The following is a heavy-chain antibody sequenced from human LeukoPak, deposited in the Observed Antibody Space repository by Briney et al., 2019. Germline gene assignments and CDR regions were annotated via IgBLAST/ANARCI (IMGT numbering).Heavy chain of an antibody. V-gene: IGHV3-9*01. D-gene: IGHD5-18*01. CDR1: GFTLDDYA. CDR2: ISWTSDTI. J-gene: IGHJ4*02. CDR3: AKTPVSDTAMKSYFDY. Sequence: GGSLRLSRAASGFTLDDYAMHWVRQVPGKGLEWVSGISWTSDTIAYADSVKGRFTISRDNAKNSLYLQMNSLRPEDTALYYCAKTPVSDTAMKSYFDYWGQGTLVTVSS.